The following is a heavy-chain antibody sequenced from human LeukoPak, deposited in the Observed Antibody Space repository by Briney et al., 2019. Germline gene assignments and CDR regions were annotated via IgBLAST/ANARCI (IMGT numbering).Heavy chain of an antibody. CDR3: ARGGDTTGTTGWFDP. CDR1: GFTFSDYY. CDR2: ISSSSRYT. D-gene: IGHD1-1*01. J-gene: IGHJ5*02. Sequence: PGGSLRLSCAASGFTFSDYYMSWIRQAPGKGLEWVSYISSSSRYTNYADSVKGRFTISRDNAKNSLYLQMNSLRAEDTAVYYCARGGDTTGTTGWFDPWGQGTLVTVSS. V-gene: IGHV3-11*06.